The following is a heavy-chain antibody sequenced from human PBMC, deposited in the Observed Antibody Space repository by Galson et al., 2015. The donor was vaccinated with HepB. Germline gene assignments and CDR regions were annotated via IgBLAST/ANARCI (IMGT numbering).Heavy chain of an antibody. CDR2: IIPIFGTA. CDR3: ARSPHGDYGAFDI. V-gene: IGHV1-69*01. J-gene: IGHJ3*02. D-gene: IGHD4-17*01. CDR1: GGTFSSYA. Sequence: VKVSCKASGGTFSSYAISWVRQAPGQGLEWMGGIIPIFGTANYAQKLQGRVTISADESTSTAYMGLSSLRSEDTAIFYCARSPHGDYGAFDIWGQGTKVIVSS.